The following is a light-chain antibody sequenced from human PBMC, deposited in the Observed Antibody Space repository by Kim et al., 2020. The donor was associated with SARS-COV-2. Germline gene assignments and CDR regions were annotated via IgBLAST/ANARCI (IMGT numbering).Light chain of an antibody. V-gene: IGKV1-NL1*01. J-gene: IGKJ1*01. Sequence: DIQMTQSPPSLSASMGERVTMTCRASQHIRDSLAWYQQKPGRAPNLLVFSATRLASGVPSRFSASASETEYTLTISSLQPEDFAIYYCQQYSGTLATFGQGTKLEI. CDR1: QHIRDS. CDR3: QQYSGTLAT. CDR2: SAT.